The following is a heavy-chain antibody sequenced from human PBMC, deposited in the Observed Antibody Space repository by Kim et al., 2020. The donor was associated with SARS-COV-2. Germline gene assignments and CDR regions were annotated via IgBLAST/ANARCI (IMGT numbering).Heavy chain of an antibody. CDR2: IYYSGST. D-gene: IGHD3-10*01. V-gene: IGHV4-59*01. CDR1: GGSISSYY. Sequence: SETLSLTCTVSGGSISSYYWSWIRQPPGKGLEWIGYIYYSGSTNYNPSLKSRVTISVATSKNQFSLKLSSVTAAATAVYYCARGNTPRVLWFGESASNRAYYGMDVWGQGTTVTASS. J-gene: IGHJ6*02. CDR3: ARGNTPRVLWFGESASNRAYYGMDV.